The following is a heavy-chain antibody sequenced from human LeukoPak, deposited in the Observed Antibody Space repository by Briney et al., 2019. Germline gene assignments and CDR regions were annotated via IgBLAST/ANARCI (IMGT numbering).Heavy chain of an antibody. CDR3: ARAAYYDILTGYLYYFDY. V-gene: IGHV1-69*06. J-gene: IGHJ4*02. CDR1: GGTFSSYA. Sequence: GASVKVSCKASGGTFSSYAISWVRQAPGQGLEWMGGIIPIFGTANYAQKFQGRVTITADKSTSTAYMELSSLRSEDTAVYYCARAAYYDILTGYLYYFDYWGQGTLVTVSS. CDR2: IIPIFGTA. D-gene: IGHD3-9*01.